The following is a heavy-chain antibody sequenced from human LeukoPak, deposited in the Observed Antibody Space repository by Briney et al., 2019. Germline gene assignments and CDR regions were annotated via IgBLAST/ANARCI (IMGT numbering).Heavy chain of an antibody. V-gene: IGHV4-39*07. CDR2: IYYSGST. D-gene: IGHD3-9*01. Sequence: SETLSLTCTVSGGSISSSSYYWGWIRQPPGKGLEWIGSIYYSGSTHYNPSPKSRVTISVDTSKNQFSLKLSSVTAADTAVYYCARQTQTGYYPYYFDYWGQGTLVTVSS. CDR3: ARQTQTGYYPYYFDY. CDR1: GGSISSSSYY. J-gene: IGHJ4*02.